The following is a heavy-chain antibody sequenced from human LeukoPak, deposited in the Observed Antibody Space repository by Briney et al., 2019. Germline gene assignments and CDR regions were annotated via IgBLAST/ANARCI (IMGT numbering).Heavy chain of an antibody. CDR1: GFTFSNAW. J-gene: IGHJ3*02. CDR2: IPSKIDGGTT. D-gene: IGHD3-16*01. Sequence: GGSLRLSCTASGFTFSNAWMNWVRQAPGKGLEWVGHIPSKIDGGTTDYAAPVKDRFSISRDDSRETLYLQMNDLKTEDTALYYCATVRIGGLIDAFDIWGHGAMVIVSS. CDR3: ATVRIGGLIDAFDI. V-gene: IGHV3-15*01.